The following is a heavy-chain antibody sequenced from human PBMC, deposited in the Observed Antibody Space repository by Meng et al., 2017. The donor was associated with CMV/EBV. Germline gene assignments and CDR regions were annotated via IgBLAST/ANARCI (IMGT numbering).Heavy chain of an antibody. D-gene: IGHD2-2*03. CDR3: ARDGYCSSTSCPAGNAFDI. CDR1: GYTFTSYC. V-gene: IGHV1-18*01. CDR2: ISAYNGNT. Sequence: ASVKVSCKASGYTFTSYCISWVRQAPGQGLEWMGWISAYNGNTNYAQKLQGRVTMTTDTSTSTAYMELRSLRSDDTAVYYCARDGYCSSTSCPAGNAFDIWGQGTMVTVSS. J-gene: IGHJ3*02.